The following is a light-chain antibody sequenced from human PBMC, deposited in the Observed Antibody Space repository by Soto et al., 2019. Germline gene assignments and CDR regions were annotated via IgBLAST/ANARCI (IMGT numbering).Light chain of an antibody. CDR1: QSVSSN. CDR3: QQYGNSPIT. V-gene: IGKV3-20*01. CDR2: GTS. Sequence: EIGMTQSPATLSVSPGERATLSCRASQSVSSNLAWYQQKPGQAPRLLIYGTSGRATGIPDRFSGSGSGTDFTLTISRLEPEDFAVYYCQQYGNSPITFGQGTRLEIK. J-gene: IGKJ5*01.